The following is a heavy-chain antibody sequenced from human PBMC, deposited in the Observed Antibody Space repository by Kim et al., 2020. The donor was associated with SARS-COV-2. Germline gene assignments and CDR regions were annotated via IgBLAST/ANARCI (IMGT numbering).Heavy chain of an antibody. CDR2: ISSSSSYT. J-gene: IGHJ6*02. D-gene: IGHD6-13*01. CDR3: ARGAAQPYYYYGMDV. V-gene: IGHV3-11*05. CDR1: GFTFSDYY. Sequence: GGSLRLSCAASGFTFSDYYMSWIRQAPGKGLEWVSYISSSSSYTNYADSVKGRFTISRDNAKNSLYLQMNSLRAEDTAVYYCARGAAQPYYYYGMDVWGQGTTVTVSS.